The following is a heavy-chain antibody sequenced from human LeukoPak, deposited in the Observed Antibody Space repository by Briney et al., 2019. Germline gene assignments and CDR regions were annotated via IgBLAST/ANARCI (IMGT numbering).Heavy chain of an antibody. CDR1: GGSINNYY. Sequence: SETLSLTCTVSGGSINNYYWSWIRQFPGKGLEWIGYIYYSGSTNYNPSLKSRVTISLDTSKNQFSLKLSSVTAADTAVYYCARDYRGWYYFDYWGQGTLVTVSS. J-gene: IGHJ4*02. CDR3: ARDYRGWYYFDY. D-gene: IGHD6-19*01. CDR2: IYYSGST. V-gene: IGHV4-59*01.